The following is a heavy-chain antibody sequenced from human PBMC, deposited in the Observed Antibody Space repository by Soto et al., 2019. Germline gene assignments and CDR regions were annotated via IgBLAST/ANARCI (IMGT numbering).Heavy chain of an antibody. D-gene: IGHD2-15*01. J-gene: IGHJ6*02. CDR2: ISGSGGST. V-gene: IGHV3-23*01. CDR1: GFTFSSYA. Sequence: EVQLLESGGGLVQPGGSLRLSCAASGFTFSSYAMSWVRQPPGKRLEWVSAISGSGGSTYYADSVKGRFTISRDNSKNTLYLQMNSLRAEDTAVYYCAKDPAPVVVAATRGYYYYYGMDVWGQGTTVTVSS. CDR3: AKDPAPVVVAATRGYYYYYGMDV.